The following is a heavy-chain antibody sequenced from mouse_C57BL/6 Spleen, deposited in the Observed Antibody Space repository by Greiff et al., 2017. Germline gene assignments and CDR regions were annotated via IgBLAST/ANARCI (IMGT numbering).Heavy chain of an antibody. Sequence: DVKLVESGGGLVKPGGSLKLSCAASGFTFSDYGMHWVRQAPEKGLEWVAYISSGSSTIYYANTVKGRFTISRDNAKNTLFLQMTSLRSEDTAMYYCARGYAMDYWGQGTSVTVSS. J-gene: IGHJ4*01. V-gene: IGHV5-17*01. CDR1: GFTFSDYG. CDR2: ISSGSSTI. CDR3: ARGYAMDY.